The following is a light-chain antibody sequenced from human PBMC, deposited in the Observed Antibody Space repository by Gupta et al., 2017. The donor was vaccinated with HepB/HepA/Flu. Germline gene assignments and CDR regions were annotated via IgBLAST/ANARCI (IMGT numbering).Light chain of an antibody. CDR3: EPDDSGVRV. CDR1: TGPVTSGHF. CDR2: DIT. Sequence: QAVVPPAPSLPVSPGGTVTLTCGSSTGPVTSGHFPYWFQQKPDHVPRPLIYDITNTDAWAPARFSGYGSGGKVALTLAGAKNEDEDDYYYEPDDSGVRVFGGGTKLTVL. J-gene: IGLJ3*02. V-gene: IGLV7-46*01.